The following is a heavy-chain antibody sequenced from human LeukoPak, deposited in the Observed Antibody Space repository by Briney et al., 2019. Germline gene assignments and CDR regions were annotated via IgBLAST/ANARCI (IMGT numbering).Heavy chain of an antibody. Sequence: GASVEVSCKASGGTFSSYAISWVRQATGQGLEWMGWMNPNSGNTGYAQKFQGRVTMTRNTSISTAYMELSSLRSEDTAVYYCARVRWEDILTGYYAEFDYWGQGTLVTVSS. CDR2: MNPNSGNT. V-gene: IGHV1-8*02. CDR1: GGTFSSYA. D-gene: IGHD3-9*01. J-gene: IGHJ4*02. CDR3: ARVRWEDILTGYYAEFDY.